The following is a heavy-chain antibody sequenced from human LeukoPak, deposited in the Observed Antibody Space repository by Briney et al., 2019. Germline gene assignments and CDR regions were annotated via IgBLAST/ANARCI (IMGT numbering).Heavy chain of an antibody. V-gene: IGHV3-73*01. J-gene: IGHJ6*02. CDR2: IRTKANSYAT. CDR1: GFTFSGSG. Sequence: GGSLRLSCAASGFTFSGSGVHWVRQASGKGLEWVGRIRTKANSYATAYAASVKGRFTISRDDSKNTAYLQMNSLKTEDTAVYYCTTPNYDFYYYGMDVWGQGTTVTVSS. D-gene: IGHD3-3*01. CDR3: TTPNYDFYYYGMDV.